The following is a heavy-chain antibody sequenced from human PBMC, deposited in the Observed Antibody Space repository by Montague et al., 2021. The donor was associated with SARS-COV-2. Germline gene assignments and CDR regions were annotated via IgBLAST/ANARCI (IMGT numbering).Heavy chain of an antibody. D-gene: IGHD3-22*01. V-gene: IGHV3-48*03. J-gene: IGHJ4*02. CDR1: GFTFSSYE. CDR3: ARDNYYYDTSGYPYY. Sequence: SLRLSCAASGFTFSSYEMNWIRPAPGKGLEWVSYISSSGITIYYADSVKGRFTISRDNAKNSLYLQMNSLRAEDTAVYYCARDNYYYDTSGYPYYWGQGTVVSVSS. CDR2: ISSSGITI.